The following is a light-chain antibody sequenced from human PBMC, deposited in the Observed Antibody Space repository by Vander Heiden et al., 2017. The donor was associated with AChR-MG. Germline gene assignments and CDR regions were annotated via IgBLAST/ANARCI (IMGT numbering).Light chain of an antibody. V-gene: IGLV3-1*01. CDR3: QAWDSGII. Sequence: SYELTQPPSVSVSPGQTASITCSGNKLEDTYVSWYQQKPGQSPVLVIHQDTRRPSGIPERFSGSKSGNTATLTISGTQAMDEADYYCQAWDSGIIFGGGTKLTVL. CDR1: KLEDTY. CDR2: QDT. J-gene: IGLJ2*01.